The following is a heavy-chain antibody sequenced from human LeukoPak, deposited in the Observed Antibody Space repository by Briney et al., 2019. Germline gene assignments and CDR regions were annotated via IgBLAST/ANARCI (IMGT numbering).Heavy chain of an antibody. CDR2: IIPNFDTA. V-gene: IGHV1-69*01. J-gene: IGHJ6*02. Sequence: GASVKVSCKASGGTLSSYSISWVRQAPGQGLEWMGGIIPNFDTADYAQKFQGRVTITADESTSTAYMELSSLRSEDTAVFYCARISLGAIWGYYYGMDVWGQGTTVTVSS. CDR1: GGTLSSYS. CDR3: ARISLGAIWGYYYGMDV. D-gene: IGHD1-26*01.